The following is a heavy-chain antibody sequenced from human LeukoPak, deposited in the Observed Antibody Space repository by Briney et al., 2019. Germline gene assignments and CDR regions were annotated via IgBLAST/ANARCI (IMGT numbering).Heavy chain of an antibody. D-gene: IGHD3-22*01. CDR1: GYTFTSYA. CDR3: ARGYDSSGYPYYYYMDV. Sequence: ASVTVSCKASGYTFTSYAMHWVRQAPGQRLEWMGWSNAGNGNTKYSQEFQGRVTITRDTSASTAYMELSSLRSEDMAVYYCARGYDSSGYPYYYYMDVWGKGTTVTISS. J-gene: IGHJ6*03. V-gene: IGHV1-3*02. CDR2: SNAGNGNT.